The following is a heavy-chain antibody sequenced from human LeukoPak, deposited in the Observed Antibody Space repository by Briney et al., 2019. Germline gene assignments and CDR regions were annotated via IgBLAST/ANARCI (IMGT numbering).Heavy chain of an antibody. V-gene: IGHV1-2*02. CDR1: GYTFTGYY. D-gene: IGHD3-9*01. J-gene: IGHJ4*02. CDR3: ARDLSYDILTGYPVYSDY. Sequence: ASVKVSCKASGYTFTGYYMHWVRQAPGQGLEWMGWINPNSGGTNYAQKFQGRVTMTRDTSISTACMELSRLRSDDTAVYYCARDLSYDILTGYPVYSDYWGQGTLVTVSS. CDR2: INPNSGGT.